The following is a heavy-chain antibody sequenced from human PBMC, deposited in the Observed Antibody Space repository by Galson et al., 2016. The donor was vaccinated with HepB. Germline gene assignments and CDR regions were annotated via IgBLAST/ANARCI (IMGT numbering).Heavy chain of an antibody. J-gene: IGHJ3*02. CDR1: GFTFSIYS. D-gene: IGHD1-7*01. Sequence: SLRLSCAASGFTFSIYSMNWVRQAPGKGLEWVSYINSSSGAIQYADSVKGRFTISRDNAKKSLYLQMNSLRDEDTAVYYCASAGTTRKWAFDIWGQGTMVTVSS. CDR2: INSSSGAI. V-gene: IGHV3-48*02. CDR3: ASAGTTRKWAFDI.